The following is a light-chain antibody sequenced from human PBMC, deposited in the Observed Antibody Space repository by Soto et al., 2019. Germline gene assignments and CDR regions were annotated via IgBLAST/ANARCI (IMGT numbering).Light chain of an antibody. Sequence: DIQITQSPSTLYASVGDRVTITCRASQSISSWLAWYQQRPGKAPKLLMYDASSWESGVPSRFRGTGSGTDFTLPLSSLHLEDIATYYFQQYHRDPRSIGLGTKV. J-gene: IGKJ1*01. CDR2: DAS. V-gene: IGKV1-5*01. CDR3: QQYHRDPRS. CDR1: QSISSW.